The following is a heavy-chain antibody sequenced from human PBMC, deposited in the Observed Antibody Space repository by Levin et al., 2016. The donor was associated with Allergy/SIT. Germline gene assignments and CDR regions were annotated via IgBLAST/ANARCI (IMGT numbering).Heavy chain of an antibody. CDR1: GFTFSSYS. Sequence: GESLKISCAASGFTFSSYSMNWVRQAPGKGLEWVSSISSSSSYIYYADSVKGRFTISRDNAKNSLYLQMNSLRAEDTAVYYCARVGVPPYGMDVWGQGTTVTVSS. J-gene: IGHJ6*02. CDR3: ARVGVPPYGMDV. D-gene: IGHD3-16*01. V-gene: IGHV3-21*01. CDR2: ISSSSSYI.